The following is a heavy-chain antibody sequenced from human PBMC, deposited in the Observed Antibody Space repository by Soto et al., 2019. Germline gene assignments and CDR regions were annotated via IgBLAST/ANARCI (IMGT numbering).Heavy chain of an antibody. CDR3: ATHSSNYYVGDY. D-gene: IGHD6-13*01. Sequence: GGSLRLSCAASGFTFSRYGMHCVRQAPGKGLEWVAIIWYDGSNKYYADSVKGRFTISRDNSKNTLYLQMNSLRAEDTAMYYCATHSSNYYVGDYWGQGTLVTVSS. V-gene: IGHV3-33*01. CDR1: GFTFSRYG. J-gene: IGHJ4*02. CDR2: IWYDGSNK.